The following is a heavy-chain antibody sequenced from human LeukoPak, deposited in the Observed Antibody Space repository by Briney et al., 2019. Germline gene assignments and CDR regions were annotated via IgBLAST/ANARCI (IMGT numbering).Heavy chain of an antibody. J-gene: IGHJ4*02. CDR2: INPDSGGT. Sequence: GASVQVSCKASGYTLTGYYMHWVRQAPGQGLEWMGWINPDSGGTNYAQKFQGRVTMTRDTSINTAYMELNRLRSDDTAVYYCARELHSGTYLFLDYWGQGTLVTVSS. V-gene: IGHV1-2*02. CDR3: ARELHSGTYLFLDY. CDR1: GYTLTGYY. D-gene: IGHD1-26*01.